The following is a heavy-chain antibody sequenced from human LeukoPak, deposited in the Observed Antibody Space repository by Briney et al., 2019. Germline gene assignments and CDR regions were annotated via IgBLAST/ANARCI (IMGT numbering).Heavy chain of an antibody. V-gene: IGHV3-43*01. CDR3: ARDRVDNWNYYYYMDV. J-gene: IGHJ6*03. CDR1: GFTFDDYT. CDR2: ISWDGGST. Sequence: GGSLRLSCSASGFTFDDYTMHWVRHAPGKGLEWVALISWDGGSTDYADSVKGRFTISRDNAKNSLYLQMNSLRAEDTAVYYCARDRVDNWNYYYYMDVWGKGTTVTVSS. D-gene: IGHD1-20*01.